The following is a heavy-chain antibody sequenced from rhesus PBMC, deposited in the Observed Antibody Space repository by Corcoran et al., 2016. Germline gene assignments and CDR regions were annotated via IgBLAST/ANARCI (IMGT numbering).Heavy chain of an antibody. CDR2: IYGSGRST. D-gene: IGHD3-16*01. CDR3: ARSGRTYYYSY. J-gene: IGHJ4*01. V-gene: IGHV4-160*01. Sequence: QVQLQESGPGLVKPSETLSLTCAVSGYSISSNYWSWIRQPPGKGLEWIGIIYGSGRSTYYNPPLKSRVTISTDTSKNQFSLKLSSVTAADTAVYYCARSGRTYYYSYWGQGVLVTVSS. CDR1: GYSISSNY.